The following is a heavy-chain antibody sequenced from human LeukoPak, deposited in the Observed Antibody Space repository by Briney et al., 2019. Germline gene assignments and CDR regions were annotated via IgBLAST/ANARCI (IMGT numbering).Heavy chain of an antibody. V-gene: IGHV3-48*04. Sequence: GGSLRLSCAASGFTFSSYSMNWVRQAPGKGLEWVSYISSSSSTIYYADSVKGRFTISRDNAKNSLYLQMNSLRAEDTAVYYCARGLEMVRGVPYYFDYWGQGTLVTVSS. J-gene: IGHJ4*02. CDR3: ARGLEMVRGVPYYFDY. CDR2: ISSSSSTI. CDR1: GFTFSSYS. D-gene: IGHD3-10*01.